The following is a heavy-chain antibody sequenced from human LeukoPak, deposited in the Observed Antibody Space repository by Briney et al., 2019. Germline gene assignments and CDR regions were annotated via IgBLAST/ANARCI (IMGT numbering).Heavy chain of an antibody. CDR2: IYTSGST. CDR3: ARDPRYYNSSGYYYAGDAFDI. V-gene: IGHV4-39*07. CDR1: GGSISSSSYY. D-gene: IGHD3-22*01. Sequence: SETLSLTCTVSGGSISSSSYYWGWIRQPPGKGLEWIGRIYTSGSTNYNPSLKSRVTMSVDTSKNQFSLRLSSVTAADTAVYYCARDPRYYNSSGYYYAGDAFDIWGQGTMVTVSS. J-gene: IGHJ3*02.